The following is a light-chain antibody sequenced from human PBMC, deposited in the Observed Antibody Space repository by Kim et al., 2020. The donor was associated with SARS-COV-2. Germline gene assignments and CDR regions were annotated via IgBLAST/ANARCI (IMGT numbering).Light chain of an antibody. CDR1: QSISSW. CDR2: KAS. Sequence: DIQMTQSPSTLSASVGDRVTITCRASQSISSWLAWYQQKPGKAPKLLIYKASSLESGVPSRFSASGSGTEFTLTISSLQPDDFATYYCQQYNSYSVTFGQGTKLVI. V-gene: IGKV1-5*03. J-gene: IGKJ2*01. CDR3: QQYNSYSVT.